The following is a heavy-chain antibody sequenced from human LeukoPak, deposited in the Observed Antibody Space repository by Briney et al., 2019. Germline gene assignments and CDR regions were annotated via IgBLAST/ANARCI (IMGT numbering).Heavy chain of an antibody. V-gene: IGHV4-59*08. CDR1: GGSISSYY. D-gene: IGHD2/OR15-2a*01. CDR3: AGHHPRNTVDF. J-gene: IGHJ4*02. Sequence: SETLSLTCTVSGGSISSYYWSWIRQPPGKGLEWVAYISDIGSINYNPSLKSRVTISLDTSKNQFSLKLSSVTAADTAVYYCAGHHPRNTVDFWGQGTLVTVSS. CDR2: ISDIGSI.